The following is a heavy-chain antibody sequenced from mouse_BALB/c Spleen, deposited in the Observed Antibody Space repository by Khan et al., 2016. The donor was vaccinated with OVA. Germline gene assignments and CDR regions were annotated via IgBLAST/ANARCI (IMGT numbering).Heavy chain of an antibody. Sequence: QVQLKESGPGLVAPSQSLSITCTASGFSFSRYNIHWVRQPPGKGLEWLGMIWGGGGTAYNSTLNSSPSIIKDNSTCQAFLKLNSLQTADSATFFCARAYYRYDCYYALDYWGQGTSVTVSS. CDR1: GFSFSRYN. CDR2: IWGGGGT. V-gene: IGHV2-6-4*01. D-gene: IGHD2-14*01. J-gene: IGHJ4*01. CDR3: ARAYYRYDCYYALDY.